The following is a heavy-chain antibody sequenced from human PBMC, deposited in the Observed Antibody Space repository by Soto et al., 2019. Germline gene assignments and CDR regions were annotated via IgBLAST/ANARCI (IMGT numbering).Heavy chain of an antibody. Sequence: SETLSLTCAVYGGSFSGYYWSWIRQPPGKGLEWIGEINHSGSTNYNPSLKSRVTISVDTSKNQFSPKLSSVTAADTAVYYCARRVVPADRHYYYYYMDVWGKGTTVTVSS. J-gene: IGHJ6*03. V-gene: IGHV4-34*01. CDR3: ARRVVPADRHYYYYYMDV. CDR1: GGSFSGYY. CDR2: INHSGST. D-gene: IGHD2-2*01.